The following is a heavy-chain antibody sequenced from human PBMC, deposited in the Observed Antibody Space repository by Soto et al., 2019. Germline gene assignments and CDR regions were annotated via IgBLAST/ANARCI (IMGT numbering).Heavy chain of an antibody. Sequence: QVQLQESGPGLVKPSETLSLTCTVSGGSISGGVHSWSWIRQPPGKGLEWIGHIFDSGSTYYNPFLKSRLTITVDTSKNQYSLRLSSVTAADTAVYYCDSEIMPLTNDWYFDLWGRGTLVTVSS. CDR3: DSEIMPLTNDWYFDL. V-gene: IGHV4-30-4*01. CDR2: IFDSGST. J-gene: IGHJ2*01. CDR1: GGSISGGVHS. D-gene: IGHD2-8*01.